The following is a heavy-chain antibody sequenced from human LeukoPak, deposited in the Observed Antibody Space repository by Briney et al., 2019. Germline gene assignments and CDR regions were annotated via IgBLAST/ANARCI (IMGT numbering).Heavy chain of an antibody. CDR2: IYYSGST. CDR3: ARRRCYDSTGYFD. CDR1: GGFISSSSYY. J-gene: IGHJ1*01. Sequence: SETLSLTCTISGGFISSSSYYWGWIRQPPGKGLEWIGDIYYSGSTYYSPSLKSRVSISVDTSKNQLSLILSSVTAADTALYYCARRRCYDSTGYFDWGQGTQVTVS. V-gene: IGHV4-39*01. D-gene: IGHD3-22*01.